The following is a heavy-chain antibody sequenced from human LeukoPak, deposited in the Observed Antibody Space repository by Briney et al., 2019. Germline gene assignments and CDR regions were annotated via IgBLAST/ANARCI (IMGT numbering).Heavy chain of an antibody. J-gene: IGHJ6*02. CDR2: LWFEGSNK. D-gene: IGHD3-10*01. CDR1: GSTFSSYG. CDR3: AREGNRDSRARYYYGSGSYVTGGMDV. V-gene: IGHV3-33*01. Sequence: GGSLRLSCAASGSTFSSYGMHWVRQAPGKGREWVAVLWFEGSNKYYAGSGKGRFTISRDNSNNTMYLQMNSLRAEDTAVYYCAREGNRDSRARYYYGSGSYVTGGMDVWGQGTTVTVSS.